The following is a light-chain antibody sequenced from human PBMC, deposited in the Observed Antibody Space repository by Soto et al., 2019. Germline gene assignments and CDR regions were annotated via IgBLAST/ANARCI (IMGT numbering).Light chain of an antibody. CDR2: GNR. CDR3: QAYDYSLTAFV. CDR1: NSNLGAGYD. V-gene: IGLV1-40*01. J-gene: IGLJ3*02. Sequence: QSVLTQPPSVSGAPGQRVTISCTGNNSNLGAGYDVHWYQQLPGAAPKLVVFGNRNRPSGVPERFSGSKSGTSASLSITGLQAEDEADYYCQAYDYSLTAFVFGGGTKVTVL.